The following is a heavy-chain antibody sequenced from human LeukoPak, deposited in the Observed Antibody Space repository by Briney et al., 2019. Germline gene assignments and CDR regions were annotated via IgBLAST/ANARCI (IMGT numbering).Heavy chain of an antibody. CDR3: VKGADFGFFH. CDR2: MQTDGRDI. D-gene: IGHD3-3*01. Sequence: GGSLRLSCTASTLSLSTSALDWVRQAPGKGLEWVAFMQTDGRDIYYADSVKGRFTISRDNSKNTLYLQMNSLRPGDTAVYYCVKGADFGFFHWGPGTLVTVSS. V-gene: IGHV3-30*02. CDR1: TLSLSTSA. J-gene: IGHJ4*02.